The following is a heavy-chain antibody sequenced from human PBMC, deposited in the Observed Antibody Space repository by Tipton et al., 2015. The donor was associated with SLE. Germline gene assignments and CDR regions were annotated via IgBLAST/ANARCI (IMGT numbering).Heavy chain of an antibody. CDR3: ARRRGLVVVVPAAMEGFDP. J-gene: IGHJ5*02. CDR2: INHSGST. Sequence: TLSLTCADYGGSFGGYYWSWIPQPPGKGLEWIGEINHSGSTNYNPSLKSRVTISVDTSKNQFSLKLSSVTAADTAVYYCARRRGLVVVVPAAMEGFDPWGQGTLVTVSS. CDR1: GGSFGGYY. D-gene: IGHD2-2*01. V-gene: IGHV4-34*01.